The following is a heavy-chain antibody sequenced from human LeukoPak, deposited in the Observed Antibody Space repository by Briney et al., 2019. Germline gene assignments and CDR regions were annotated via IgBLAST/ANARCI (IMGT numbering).Heavy chain of an antibody. CDR2: IRYDGSNK. Sequence: GGSLRLSCAASRFTFSSYGMHWVRQAPGKGLEWVAFIRYDGSNKYYADSVKGRFTISRDNSKNTLYLQMNSLRPEDTAVYYARSYYYDSSGLYFDYWGQGTLVTVSS. J-gene: IGHJ4*02. CDR1: RFTFSSYG. D-gene: IGHD3-22*01. V-gene: IGHV3-30*02. CDR3: RSYYYDSSGLYFDY.